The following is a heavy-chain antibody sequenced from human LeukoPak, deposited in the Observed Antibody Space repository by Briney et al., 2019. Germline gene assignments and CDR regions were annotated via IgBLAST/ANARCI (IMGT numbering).Heavy chain of an antibody. CDR3: AREEGYSYANFDY. CDR2: TRNKANSYTT. Sequence: GGSLRLSCAASGFTFSDHYMDWVRQAPGKGLEWVGRTRNKANSYTTEYAASVKGRFTISRDDSKNSLYPQMNSLKTEDTAVYYCAREEGYSYANFDYWGQGTLVTVSS. CDR1: GFTFSDHY. V-gene: IGHV3-72*01. D-gene: IGHD5-18*01. J-gene: IGHJ4*02.